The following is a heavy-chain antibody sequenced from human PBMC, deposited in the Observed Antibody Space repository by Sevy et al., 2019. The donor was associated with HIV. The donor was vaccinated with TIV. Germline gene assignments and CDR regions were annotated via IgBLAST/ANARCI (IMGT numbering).Heavy chain of an antibody. J-gene: IGHJ6*02. CDR2: IGTAGDT. CDR3: ARDRLVTGKYYYYYGMDV. V-gene: IGHV3-13*01. Sequence: GGSLRLSCAASGFTFSSYDMHWVRQATGKGLEWVSAIGTAGDTYYPGSVKGRFTISRENAKNSVYLQMNSLRAGDTAVYYWARDRLVTGKYYYYYGMDVWGQGTTVTVSS. D-gene: IGHD5-12*01. CDR1: GFTFSSYD.